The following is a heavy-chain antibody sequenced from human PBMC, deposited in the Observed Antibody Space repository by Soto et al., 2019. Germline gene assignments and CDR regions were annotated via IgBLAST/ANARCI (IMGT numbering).Heavy chain of an antibody. CDR3: AKDTTWFGELFEDPVDC. D-gene: IGHD3-10*01. V-gene: IGHV3-30*18. J-gene: IGHJ4*02. CDR1: GFTFSSYG. Sequence: QVQLVESGGGVVQPGRSLRLSCAASGFTFSSYGMHWVRQAPGRGLEWVAVISYDGSNKYYADSVKGRFTISRDNSKNTLYLQMNSLRAEDTAVYYCAKDTTWFGELFEDPVDCWGQGTLVTVSS. CDR2: ISYDGSNK.